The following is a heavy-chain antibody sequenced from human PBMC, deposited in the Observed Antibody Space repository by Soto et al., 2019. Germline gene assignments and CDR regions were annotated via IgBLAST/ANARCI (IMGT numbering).Heavy chain of an antibody. CDR3: ARGAYCGGDCHYYFDY. CDR1: GFTFSNYW. D-gene: IGHD2-21*02. Sequence: EVQLVESGGDLVQPGGSLRLSCAASGFTFSNYWMSWVRQAPGKGLEWMANIKQDGSGKNYVASVKGRFTISRDNAKNTLYLQMNSLRAEETAVYYCARGAYCGGDCHYYFDYWGLGTLVTVSS. J-gene: IGHJ4*02. CDR2: IKQDGSGK. V-gene: IGHV3-7*01.